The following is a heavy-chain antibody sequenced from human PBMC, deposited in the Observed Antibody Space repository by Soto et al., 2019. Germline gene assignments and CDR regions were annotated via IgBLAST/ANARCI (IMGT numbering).Heavy chain of an antibody. D-gene: IGHD4-17*01. J-gene: IGHJ4*02. CDR1: GYSFNNYW. CDR3: ARSVLGDYTPGFGY. V-gene: IGHV5-51*01. Sequence: LGESLKISCKGSGYSFNNYWIGWVRQMPGKGLEWMGIIYPGDSDTRYSPSFQGQVTISAGKSVSTAYLQWSSLKASDTAMYYCARSVLGDYTPGFGYWGPGTLVTVSS. CDR2: IYPGDSDT.